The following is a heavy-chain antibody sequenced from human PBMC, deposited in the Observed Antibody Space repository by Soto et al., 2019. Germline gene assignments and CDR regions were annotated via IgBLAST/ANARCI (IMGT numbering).Heavy chain of an antibody. Sequence: QVQLQESGPGLVKPSETLSLTCTVSGGSISSYYWSWIRQPPGKGLEWIGYIYYSGSTNYNPSLNRRAPIPXAPSKNQFSLKLRSVTAADTAVYYCARRYGASFDYWGQGTLVTVSS. J-gene: IGHJ4*02. CDR1: GGSISSYY. V-gene: IGHV4-59*01. CDR3: ARRYGASFDY. CDR2: IYYSGST. D-gene: IGHD4-17*01.